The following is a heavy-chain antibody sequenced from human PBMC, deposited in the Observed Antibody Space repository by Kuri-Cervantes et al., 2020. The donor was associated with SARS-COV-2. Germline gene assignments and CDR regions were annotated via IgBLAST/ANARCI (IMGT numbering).Heavy chain of an antibody. CDR3: ARGGSWNYYYYMDV. V-gene: IGHV3-7*01. Sequence: GGSLRPSCAASGFTLNNYAMSWVRQAPGKGLEWVANIRQDGGEKYFVNPVKGRFTISRENAKNSLYLQMNRLRAGDTAVYYCARGGSWNYYYYMDVWGKGTTVTVSS. D-gene: IGHD1-1*01. CDR2: IRQDGGEK. CDR1: GFTLNNYA. J-gene: IGHJ6*03.